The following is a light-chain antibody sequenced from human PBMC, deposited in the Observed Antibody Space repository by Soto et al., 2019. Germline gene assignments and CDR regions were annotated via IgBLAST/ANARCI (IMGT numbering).Light chain of an antibody. J-gene: IGKJ5*01. CDR3: QQRSNWPPIT. Sequence: EIVLTQSPGTLSLSPGERATLSCRASQSVSSSYLAWYQQKPGQAPRLLIYGASRRATGIPDRFSGSGFGTDFTLTISSLEPEDAAVYYCQQRSNWPPITFGQGTRLEI. CDR2: GAS. V-gene: IGKV3D-20*02. CDR1: QSVSSSY.